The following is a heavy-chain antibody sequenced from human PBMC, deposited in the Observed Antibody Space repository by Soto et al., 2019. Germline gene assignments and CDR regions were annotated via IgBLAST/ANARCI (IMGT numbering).Heavy chain of an antibody. V-gene: IGHV3-33*01. Sequence: QVQLVESGGGVVQPGRSLRLSCAASGFTFSSYGMHWVRQAPGKGLEWVAVIWYDGSNKYYADSVKGRFTISRDNSKNTLYLQMNSLRAEDTAVYYCARDLIYGDTDAFDIWGQGTMVTVSS. CDR1: GFTFSSYG. CDR2: IWYDGSNK. J-gene: IGHJ3*02. D-gene: IGHD4-17*01. CDR3: ARDLIYGDTDAFDI.